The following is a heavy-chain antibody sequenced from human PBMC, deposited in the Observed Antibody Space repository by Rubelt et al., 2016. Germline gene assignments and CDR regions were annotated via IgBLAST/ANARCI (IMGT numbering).Heavy chain of an antibody. CDR2: ISSSSSAI. V-gene: IGHV3-48*01. J-gene: IGHJ4*02. CDR1: GFTFSSYS. CDR3: SRDVAAGLDY. Sequence: EGQLLESGGGLVQPGGSLGLSCAASGFTFSSYSMNWVRQAPGKGLEGVSSISSSSSAIFYADSEKGRFTISRDNSRSALYRQMNSLRADDTAVYYCSRDVAAGLDYWGQGTLVTVSS.